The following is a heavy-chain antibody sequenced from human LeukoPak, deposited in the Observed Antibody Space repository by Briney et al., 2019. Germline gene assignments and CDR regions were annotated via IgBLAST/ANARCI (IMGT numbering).Heavy chain of an antibody. V-gene: IGHV3-21*01. D-gene: IGHD4-17*01. CDR1: GFTFSSYS. CDR3: ARDKYGDYVIDY. Sequence: GGSLRLSCAASGFTFSSYSMNWVRQAPGKGLEWDSSISSSSSYIYYADSVKGRFTISRDNAKNSLYLQMSSLRAEDTAVYYCARDKYGDYVIDYWGQGTLVTVSS. J-gene: IGHJ4*02. CDR2: ISSSSSYI.